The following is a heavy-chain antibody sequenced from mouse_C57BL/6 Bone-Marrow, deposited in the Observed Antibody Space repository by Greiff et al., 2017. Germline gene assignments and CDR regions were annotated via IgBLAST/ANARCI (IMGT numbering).Heavy chain of an antibody. CDR1: GFTFSSYT. CDR2: ISGGGGNT. J-gene: IGHJ1*03. CDR3: SRQVTTVLATKYFDV. V-gene: IGHV5-9*01. D-gene: IGHD1-1*01. Sequence: EVQLVASGGGLVKPGGSLKLSCAASGFTFSSYTMSWVRQTPEKRLQWVAAISGGGGNTYYPDSVKGRFTISRDNDKNILYLQMSSLRSEDTALYYCSRQVTTVLATKYFDVWGTGTTVTVSS.